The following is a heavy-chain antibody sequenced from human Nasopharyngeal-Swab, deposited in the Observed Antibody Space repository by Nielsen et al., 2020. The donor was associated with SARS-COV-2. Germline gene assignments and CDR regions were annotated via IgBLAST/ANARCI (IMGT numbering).Heavy chain of an antibody. CDR2: ISSSGSIT. CDR3: ARGVETIHH. V-gene: IGHV3-11*04. CDR1: GFSFSEYY. D-gene: IGHD5-24*01. J-gene: IGHJ1*01. Sequence: GESLKISCAASGFSFSEYYMSWIRQAPGKGLKWISDISSSGSITHYADSMKGRFTISRDNAKKSLYLQMNSLRAEDTAVYYCARGVETIHHWGQGSLVTVSS.